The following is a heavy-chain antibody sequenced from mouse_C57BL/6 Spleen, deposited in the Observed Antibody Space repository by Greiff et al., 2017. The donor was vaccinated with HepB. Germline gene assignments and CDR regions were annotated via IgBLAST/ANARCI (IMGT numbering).Heavy chain of an antibody. CDR3: AGYGSSSRYYFDY. CDR1: GYTFTSYW. D-gene: IGHD1-1*01. CDR2: IHPNSGST. J-gene: IGHJ2*01. Sequence: QVQLQQPGAELVKPGASVKLSCKASGYTFTSYWMHWVKQRPGQGLEWIGMIHPNSGSTNYNEKFKSKATLTVDKSSSTAYMQLSSLTSEDSAVYYCAGYGSSSRYYFDYWGQGTTLTVSS. V-gene: IGHV1-64*01.